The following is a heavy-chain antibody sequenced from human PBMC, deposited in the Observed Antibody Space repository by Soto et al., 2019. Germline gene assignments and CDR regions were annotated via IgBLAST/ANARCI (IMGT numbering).Heavy chain of an antibody. V-gene: IGHV1-18*04. Sequence: ASVKVSCKASGYTFTSYGISWVRQAPGQGLEWMGWISAYNGNTNYAQKLQGRVTMTTDTSTSTAYMELRSLRSDDTAVYYCARLQYSYGYKWFEPCGQGTLGAVSS. CDR1: GYTFTSYG. CDR3: ARLQYSYGYKWFEP. J-gene: IGHJ5*02. CDR2: ISAYNGNT. D-gene: IGHD5-18*01.